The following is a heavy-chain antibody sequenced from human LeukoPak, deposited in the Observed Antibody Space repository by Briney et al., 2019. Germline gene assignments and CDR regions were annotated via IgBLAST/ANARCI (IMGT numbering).Heavy chain of an antibody. Sequence: SETLSLTCTVSGGSISSSSYYWGWIRQPPGKGLEWIGSVYYSGTTNYNPSLKSRVTISVDTSKNQFSLKLSSVTAADTAVYYCARSRSTPFFFQHWGQGTLVTVSS. CDR2: VYYSGTT. CDR3: ARSRSTPFFFQH. D-gene: IGHD3-3*01. J-gene: IGHJ1*01. CDR1: GGSISSSSYY. V-gene: IGHV4-39*07.